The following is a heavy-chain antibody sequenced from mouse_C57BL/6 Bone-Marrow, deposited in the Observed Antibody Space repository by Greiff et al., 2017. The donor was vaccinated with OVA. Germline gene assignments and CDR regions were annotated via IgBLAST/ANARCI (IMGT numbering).Heavy chain of an antibody. CDR2: ISGGGGDT. Sequence: EVQGVESGGGLVKPGGSLKLSCAASGFTFSSYTMSWVRQTPEKRLEWVATISGGGGDTYYPDSVKGRFTISRDNAKNTLYLQMSSLRSEDTALYYCARESTTVWGQGTSVTVSS. CDR1: GFTFSSYT. J-gene: IGHJ4*01. V-gene: IGHV5-9*01. D-gene: IGHD1-1*01. CDR3: ARESTTV.